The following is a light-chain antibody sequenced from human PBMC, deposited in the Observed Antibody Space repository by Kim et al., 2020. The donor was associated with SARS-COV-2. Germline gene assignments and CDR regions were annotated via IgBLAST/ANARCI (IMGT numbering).Light chain of an antibody. Sequence: QSVLTQPPSASGTPGQRVTISCSGTNSNIGSNTVNWYQQFPGRAPKLLIYGNNQRPSGVPDRFSGSKSGTSASLAISGLQSEDEADYYCAAWDDSLNGVFGGGTKVTVL. J-gene: IGLJ3*02. V-gene: IGLV1-44*01. CDR1: NSNIGSNT. CDR3: AAWDDSLNGV. CDR2: GNN.